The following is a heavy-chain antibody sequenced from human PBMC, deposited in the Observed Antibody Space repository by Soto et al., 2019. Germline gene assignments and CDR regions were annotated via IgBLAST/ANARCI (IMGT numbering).Heavy chain of an antibody. CDR2: LTRTGTT. CDR3: AKRATTVPTPGNYFDC. CDR1: GFSFSDCF. J-gene: IGHJ4*02. Sequence: GGSLRLSCVASGFSFSDCFMTWVRQGPGRGLEWVATLTRTGTTFYADSVKGRFTISRDNSRNTLALQMYSLRAEDTARYYCAKRATTVPTPGNYFDCWGQGTLVTVSS. D-gene: IGHD2-15*01. V-gene: IGHV3-23*01.